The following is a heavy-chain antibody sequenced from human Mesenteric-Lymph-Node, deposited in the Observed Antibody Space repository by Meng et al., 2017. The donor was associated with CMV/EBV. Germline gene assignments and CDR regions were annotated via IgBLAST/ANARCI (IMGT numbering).Heavy chain of an antibody. Sequence: GESLKISCAASGFTLSDYVMTWVRQAPGKGLEWVSTISGGGSGTYYTDSVKGRSTISTDYSKNTLYLQMNSLRVEDTAIYYCAGADNWNYLDSWGQGTLVTVSS. CDR3: AGADNWNYLDS. V-gene: IGHV3-23*01. J-gene: IGHJ5*02. CDR2: ISGGGSGT. D-gene: IGHD1-7*01. CDR1: GFTLSDYV.